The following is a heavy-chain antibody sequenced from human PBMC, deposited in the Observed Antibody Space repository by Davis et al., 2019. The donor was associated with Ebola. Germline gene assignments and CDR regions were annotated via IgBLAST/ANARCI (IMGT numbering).Heavy chain of an antibody. CDR2: ISGYNGKT. CDR1: GYTFTTYG. J-gene: IGHJ3*02. CDR3: ARPIYSSSWFGYAFDI. D-gene: IGHD6-13*01. Sequence: ASVKVSCKASGYTFTTYGISWVRQAPGQGLEWMGWISGYNGKTNYAQKLRGRVTMTTDTSTSTAYMELRSLRSDDTAVYYCARPIYSSSWFGYAFDIWGQGTMVSVSS. V-gene: IGHV1-18*01.